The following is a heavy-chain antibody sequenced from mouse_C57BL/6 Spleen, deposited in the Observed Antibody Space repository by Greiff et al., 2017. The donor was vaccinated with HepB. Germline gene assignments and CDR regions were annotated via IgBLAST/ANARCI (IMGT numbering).Heavy chain of an antibody. CDR2: ISYSGST. V-gene: IGHV3-2*02. J-gene: IGHJ2*01. CDR3: ARTARIKY. Sequence: EVKLQESGPGLVKPSQSLSLTCTVTGYSITSGYGWNWIRQFPGNKLEWMGYISYSGSTNYNPYLKCRISITRDTSKNQFFLQFNSVTTEDTATYYCARTARIKYWGQGTTLTVSS. CDR1: GYSITSGYG. D-gene: IGHD1-2*01.